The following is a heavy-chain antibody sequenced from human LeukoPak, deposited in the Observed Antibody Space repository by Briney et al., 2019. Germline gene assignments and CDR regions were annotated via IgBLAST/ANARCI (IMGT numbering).Heavy chain of an antibody. V-gene: IGHV3-74*01. D-gene: IGHD1-14*01. Sequence: GGSLRLSCAASGFTFSSYWMHWVRQAPGKGLVWVSRINSDGSNTSYADSVKGRFTISRDNAKNTLYLQMNSLRAEDTAVYYCARDKTEYYYYYYMDVWGKGTTVTVSS. CDR1: GFTFSSYW. CDR2: INSDGSNT. CDR3: ARDKTEYYYYYYMDV. J-gene: IGHJ6*03.